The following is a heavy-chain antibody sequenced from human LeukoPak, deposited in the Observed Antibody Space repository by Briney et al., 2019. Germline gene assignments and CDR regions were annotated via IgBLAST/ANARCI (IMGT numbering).Heavy chain of an antibody. CDR2: IRYDGSNK. D-gene: IGHD3-10*01. CDR1: GFTFSSYG. CDR3: VKDIVWYGSGSH. V-gene: IGHV3-30*02. J-gene: IGHJ4*02. Sequence: GGSLRLSCAASGFTFSSYGMHWVRQAPGKGLEWVAFIRYDGSNKYYADSVKGRFTISRDNSKNTLYLQMNSLRAEDTAVYYCVKDIVWYGSGSHWGQGTLVTVSS.